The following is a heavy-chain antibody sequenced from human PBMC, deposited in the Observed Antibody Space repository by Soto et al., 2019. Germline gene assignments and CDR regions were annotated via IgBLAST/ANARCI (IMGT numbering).Heavy chain of an antibody. CDR2: ISAYNGNT. CDR3: ERETYYDFWSGYYPREYYGMDV. J-gene: IGHJ6*02. CDR1: GYTFTSCG. Sequence: ASVKVACKASGYTFTSCGSSWVRQAPGQGLEWMGWISAYNGNTNYAQNPQGRVTLTTATSTSTAYMELRSLSSDDTAVYYCERETYYDFWSGYYPREYYGMDVWGQGTTVTV. V-gene: IGHV1-18*01. D-gene: IGHD3-3*01.